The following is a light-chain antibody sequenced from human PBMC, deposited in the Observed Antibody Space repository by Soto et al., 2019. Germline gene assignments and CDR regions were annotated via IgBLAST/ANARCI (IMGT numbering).Light chain of an antibody. Sequence: EVVVRQSPATLSVSPGEGATLSCRASQGIGDTLAWYQQKPGQAPRLLISGASNRATGTPDRFRGSGSGTDFTLTITRLEPEDFAVYYCHQYGSAPWTFGQGTKVDIK. J-gene: IGKJ1*01. CDR3: HQYGSAPWT. CDR1: QGIGDT. CDR2: GAS. V-gene: IGKV3-20*01.